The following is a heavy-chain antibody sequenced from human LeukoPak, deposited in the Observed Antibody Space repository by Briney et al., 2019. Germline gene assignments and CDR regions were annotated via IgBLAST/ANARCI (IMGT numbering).Heavy chain of an antibody. D-gene: IGHD3-16*02. V-gene: IGHV3-30*03. J-gene: IGHJ4*02. CDR2: IPYDGSNK. Sequence: PGGSLRLSCAASGFTFSSYWVSWVRQAPGKGLEWVAVIPYDGSNKYYADSVKGRFTISRDNSKNTLYLHMNSLRAEDTAVYYCARTNFGGVIDPLDYWGQGTLVTVSS. CDR1: GFTFSSYW. CDR3: ARTNFGGVIDPLDY.